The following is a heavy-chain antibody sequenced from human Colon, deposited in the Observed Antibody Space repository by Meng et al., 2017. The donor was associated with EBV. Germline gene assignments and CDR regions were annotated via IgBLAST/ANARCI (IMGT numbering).Heavy chain of an antibody. CDR2: IYHGGTT. Sequence: PPQSLSLPGAVSGDSTSSGDYSWSWFRQPPGQGLERIGYIYHGGTTYNTSLKSRVTISVDNSKNQFSLRLTSVTAADTAVYYCARGPYCGGDCYWFDPWGQGTLVTVSS. CDR1: GDSTSSGDYS. CDR3: ARGPYCGGDCYWFDP. V-gene: IGHV4-30-2*01. D-gene: IGHD2-21*02. J-gene: IGHJ5*02.